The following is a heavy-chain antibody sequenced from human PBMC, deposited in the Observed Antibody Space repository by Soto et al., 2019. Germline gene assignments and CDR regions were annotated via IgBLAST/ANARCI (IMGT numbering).Heavy chain of an antibody. CDR1: GGTFSSYA. Sequence: QVQLVQSGAEVKKPGSSVKVSCKASGGTFSSYAISWVRQAPGQGLEWMGGIIPIFGTANYAQKFQGRVTITADESTCTAYRELSSLRSEETAVYYCARENCISTSGSSRYYYYYGMDVWGQGTTVTVSS. CDR2: IIPIFGTA. J-gene: IGHJ6*02. CDR3: ARENCISTSGSSRYYYYYGMDV. D-gene: IGHD2-2*01. V-gene: IGHV1-69*12.